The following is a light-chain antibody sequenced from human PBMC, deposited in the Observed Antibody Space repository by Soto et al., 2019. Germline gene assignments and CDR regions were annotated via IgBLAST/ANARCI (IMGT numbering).Light chain of an antibody. CDR1: SSDIGTYNH. CDR2: EDI. J-gene: IGLJ1*01. V-gene: IGLV2-14*01. Sequence: QSALTQPASVSGCPGQSIAISCAGTSSDIGTYNHVSWYQQHPGKAPQLIIYEDINRPSGLSSRFSGSKSGNTASLTISGLQAEDEADYFCGSYTTSSTLVCGTGTKLTVL. CDR3: GSYTTSSTLV.